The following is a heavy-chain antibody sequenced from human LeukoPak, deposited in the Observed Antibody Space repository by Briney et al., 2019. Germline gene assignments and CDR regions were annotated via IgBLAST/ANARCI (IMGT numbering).Heavy chain of an antibody. V-gene: IGHV4-59*01. CDR2: IYYSGST. D-gene: IGHD3-3*01. CDR3: ASRSSIWSGYQDTLYYFDS. Sequence: SETLSLTCTGSGVSISSYYRSWIRQSPGKGLEWIGHIYYSGSTNYNPSLKSRVTISVDTSKNQFSLKLSSVTAADTAVYYCASRSSIWSGYQDTLYYFDSWGQGTLVTVSS. CDR1: GVSISSYY. J-gene: IGHJ4*02.